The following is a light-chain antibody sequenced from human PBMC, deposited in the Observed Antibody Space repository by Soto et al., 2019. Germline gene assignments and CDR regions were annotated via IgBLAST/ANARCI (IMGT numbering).Light chain of an antibody. Sequence: SQSAVALSLSPGERATLSCRASQSVSSNLAWYQQKPGQDPRLLIYDASNRATGIPARFSGSGSGTAFTLTISSLVPEEFAVYYCQPRSDWPPHTSGDGTLLAIK. V-gene: IGKV3-11*01. CDR1: QSVSSN. CDR2: DAS. J-gene: IGKJ5*01. CDR3: QPRSDWPPHT.